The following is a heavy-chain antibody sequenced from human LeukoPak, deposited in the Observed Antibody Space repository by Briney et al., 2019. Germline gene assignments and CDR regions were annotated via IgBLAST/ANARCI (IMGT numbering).Heavy chain of an antibody. J-gene: IGHJ5*02. Sequence: SVKVSCKASGFTFTSSAVQWVRQARGQRLEWIGWIVVGSGNTNYAQKFQERVTITRDMSTSTAYMELSSLRSEDTAVYYCARDDAGTAQWFDPWGQGTLVTVSS. CDR1: GFTFTSSA. CDR3: ARDDAGTAQWFDP. V-gene: IGHV1-58*01. D-gene: IGHD5-18*01. CDR2: IVVGSGNT.